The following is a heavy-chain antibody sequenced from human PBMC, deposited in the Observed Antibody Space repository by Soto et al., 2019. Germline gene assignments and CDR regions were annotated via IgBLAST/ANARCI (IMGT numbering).Heavy chain of an antibody. CDR1: GFTFSSYA. D-gene: IGHD6-19*01. Sequence: VGSLRLSCAASGFTFSSYAMHWARQAPGKGLEWVAVISYDGSNKYYADSVKGRFTISRDNSKNTLYLQMNSLRAEDTAVYYCARDFSSGWFDAFDIWGQGTMVTVSS. J-gene: IGHJ3*02. CDR3: ARDFSSGWFDAFDI. CDR2: ISYDGSNK. V-gene: IGHV3-30-3*01.